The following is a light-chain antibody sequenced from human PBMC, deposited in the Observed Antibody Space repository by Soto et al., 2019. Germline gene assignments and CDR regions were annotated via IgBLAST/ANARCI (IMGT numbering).Light chain of an antibody. CDR3: SSFASSNTWV. J-gene: IGLJ3*02. V-gene: IGLV2-8*01. CDR2: EGT. Sequence: QSALPQPPSASGSPGQSVTISCTGTSSDVGAYNYVSWYQQHAGKAPKLVIYEGTKRPSGVPDRFSGSKSANTASLTVSGLQAEDEADYYCSSFASSNTWVFGGGTKLTVL. CDR1: SSDVGAYNY.